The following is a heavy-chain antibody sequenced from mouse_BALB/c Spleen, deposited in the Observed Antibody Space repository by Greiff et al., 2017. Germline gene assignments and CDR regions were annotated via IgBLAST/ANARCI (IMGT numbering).Heavy chain of an antibody. J-gene: IGHJ2*01. Sequence: QVQLQQSGAELVKPGASVKLSCKASGYTFTSYYMYWVKQRPGQGLEWIGEINPSNGGTNFNEKFKSKATLTVDKSSSTAYMQLSSLTSEDSAVYYCTRSGGYGNYVYFDYWGQGTTLTVSS. CDR2: INPSNGGT. D-gene: IGHD2-1*01. V-gene: IGHV1S81*02. CDR1: GYTFTSYY. CDR3: TRSGGYGNYVYFDY.